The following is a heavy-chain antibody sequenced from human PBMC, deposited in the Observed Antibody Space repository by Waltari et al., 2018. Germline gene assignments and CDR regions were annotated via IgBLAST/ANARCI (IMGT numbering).Heavy chain of an antibody. Sequence: QVQLQESGPGLVKPSETLSLTCTVSGGSISSYYWSWLRQPAGKGLEWIGRIYTSGSTNYHPSLKSRVTMSVDTSKNQFSLKLSSVTAADTAVYYCARDRYCSSTSCYTVFDYWGQGTLVTVSS. CDR3: ARDRYCSSTSCYTVFDY. D-gene: IGHD2-2*02. V-gene: IGHV4-4*07. CDR1: GGSISSYY. CDR2: IYTSGST. J-gene: IGHJ4*02.